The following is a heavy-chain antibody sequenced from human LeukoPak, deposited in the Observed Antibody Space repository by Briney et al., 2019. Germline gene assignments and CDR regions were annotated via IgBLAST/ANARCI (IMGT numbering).Heavy chain of an antibody. CDR2: IIPIFGTA. CDR3: ATAYYDGSVYYPDSFDI. V-gene: IGHV1-69*13. D-gene: IGHD3-22*01. CDR1: GGTFSSYA. J-gene: IGHJ3*02. Sequence: SVKVSCKASGGTFSSYAISWVRQAPGQGLEWMGGIIPIFGTANYAQKFQGRVTITADESTSTAYMELSSLRSDDTAVYYCATAYYDGSVYYPDSFDIWGQGTMVTVSS.